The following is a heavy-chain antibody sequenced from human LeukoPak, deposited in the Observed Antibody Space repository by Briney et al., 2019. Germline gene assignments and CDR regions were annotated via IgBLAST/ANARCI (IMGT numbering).Heavy chain of an antibody. CDR2: INPNTAGT. Sequence: ASVKVSCKASGYTFTGYYFHWVRQAPGQGLEWMGWINPNTAGTNYAQKFLGGVTLTWDTPISTAYMELNRLTSDDTSVYYCATSAVDYRAGHYYYMGVWGKGTSVTVSS. D-gene: IGHD4-11*01. J-gene: IGHJ6*03. CDR3: ATSAVDYRAGHYYYMGV. CDR1: GYTFTGYY. V-gene: IGHV1-2*02.